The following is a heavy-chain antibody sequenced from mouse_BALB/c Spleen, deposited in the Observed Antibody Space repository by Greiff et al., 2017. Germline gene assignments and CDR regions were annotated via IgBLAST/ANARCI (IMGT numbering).Heavy chain of an antibody. Sequence: VASGGGLVKPGGSLKLSCAASGFTFSDYYMYWVRQTPEKRLEWVATISDGGSYTYYPDSVKGRFTISRDNAKNNLYLQMSSLKSEDTAMYYCARGYDGAWFAYWGQGTLVTVSA. D-gene: IGHD2-14*01. CDR1: GFTFSDYY. V-gene: IGHV5-4*02. CDR2: ISDGGSYT. J-gene: IGHJ3*01. CDR3: ARGYDGAWFAY.